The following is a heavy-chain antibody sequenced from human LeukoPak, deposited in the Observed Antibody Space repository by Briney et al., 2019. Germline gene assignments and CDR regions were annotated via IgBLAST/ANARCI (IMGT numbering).Heavy chain of an antibody. CDR1: GASIRDYH. CDR2: IHYTGGA. D-gene: IGHD1-1*01. J-gene: IGHJ3*02. Sequence: SXXLSLTCTVSGASIRDYHWSWIRQPPGKGLERIGYIHYTGGAIYSPSLKSRVTMSVDTSKNQFSLNLNSVTAAATAVYYCARTTTDALDIWGQGTMVTVSS. V-gene: IGHV4-59*01. CDR3: ARTTTDALDI.